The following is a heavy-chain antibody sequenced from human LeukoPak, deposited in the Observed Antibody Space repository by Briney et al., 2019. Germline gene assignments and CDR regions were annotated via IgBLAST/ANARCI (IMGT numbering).Heavy chain of an antibody. CDR2: IYYSGST. D-gene: IGHD5-18*01. J-gene: IGHJ4*02. V-gene: IGHV4-39*07. Sequence: SETLSLTCTVSGGSISSSSYYWGWIRQPPGKGLEWIGSIYYSGSTYYNPSLKSRVTISVDTSKNQFSLKLSSVTAADTAVYYCARARVDTAMGWYYFDYWGQGTLVTVSS. CDR1: GGSISSSSYY. CDR3: ARARVDTAMGWYYFDY.